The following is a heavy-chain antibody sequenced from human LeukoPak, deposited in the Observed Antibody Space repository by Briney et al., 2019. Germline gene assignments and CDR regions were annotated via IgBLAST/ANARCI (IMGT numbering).Heavy chain of an antibody. CDR3: ARATVVPPFDY. Sequence: SETLSLTCTVSGYSTSTGYYWGWVRQPPGKRLEWIGTVYHSGSTYYNPSLRSRAAISVDTSKNQFSLKLSSVTAADTAVYYCARATVVPPFDYWGQGTLVTVSS. CDR1: GYSTSTGYY. D-gene: IGHD4-23*01. J-gene: IGHJ4*02. V-gene: IGHV4-38-2*02. CDR2: VYHSGST.